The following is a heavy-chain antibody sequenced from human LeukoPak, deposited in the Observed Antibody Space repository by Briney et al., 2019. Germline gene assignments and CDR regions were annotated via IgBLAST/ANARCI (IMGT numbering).Heavy chain of an antibody. V-gene: IGHV3-53*01. CDR2: FYSGGSS. CDR1: GFTVGSIY. J-gene: IGHJ4*02. D-gene: IGHD5-18*01. Sequence: GGSLRLSCAASGFTVGSIYMTWVRQAPGKGLEWVSSFYSGGSSYYADSVKGRFIISRDSSTDTLYLQMNSLRVEDTAVYFCARDRGYGYGFFDYWGQGTLVTVSS. CDR3: ARDRGYGYGFFDY.